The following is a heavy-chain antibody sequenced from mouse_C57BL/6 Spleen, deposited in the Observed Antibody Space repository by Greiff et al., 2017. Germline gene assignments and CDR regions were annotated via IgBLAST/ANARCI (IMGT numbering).Heavy chain of an antibody. D-gene: IGHD1-1*01. CDR3: ARSVVATNFDY. CDR1: GYSFTSYY. J-gene: IGHJ2*01. CDR2: IYPGSGNT. Sequence: VQLQQSGPELVKPGASVKISCKASGYSFTSYYIHWVKQRPGQGLEWIGWIYPGSGNTKYNEKFKGKATLTADTSSSTAYMQLSSLTSEDSAVYYCARSVVATNFDYWGQGTTLTVSS. V-gene: IGHV1-66*01.